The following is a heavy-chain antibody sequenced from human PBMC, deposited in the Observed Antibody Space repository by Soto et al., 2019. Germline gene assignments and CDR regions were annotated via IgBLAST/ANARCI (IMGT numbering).Heavy chain of an antibody. CDR1: GYTFSSYA. CDR3: AMSGSVRYFAWLISWFDP. V-gene: IGHV1-3*01. D-gene: IGHD3-9*01. J-gene: IGHJ5*02. CDR2: IIDCNGNT. Sequence: SVPVFTKASGYTFSSYAFHCVRHPPAQRLQWRVGIIDCNGNTKYSQKFQGRVTITVDTSANTAYLKLSTLTAADTAVYYCAMSGSVRYFAWLISWFDPWGQGTLVTVS.